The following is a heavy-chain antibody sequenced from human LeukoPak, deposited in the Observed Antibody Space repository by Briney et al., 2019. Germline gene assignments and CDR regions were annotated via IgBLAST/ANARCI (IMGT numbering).Heavy chain of an antibody. CDR1: GFTFSSYA. J-gene: IGHJ4*02. D-gene: IGHD6-6*01. Sequence: GGSLRLSCAASGFTFSSYAMSWVRQAPGKGLEWVSAISGSGGSTYYADSVKGRFTISRDNSKNTLYLQMNSLRAEDTAVYYCAIRPHSIAARRGAFDYWGQGTLVTVSS. V-gene: IGHV3-23*01. CDR2: ISGSGGST. CDR3: AIRPHSIAARRGAFDY.